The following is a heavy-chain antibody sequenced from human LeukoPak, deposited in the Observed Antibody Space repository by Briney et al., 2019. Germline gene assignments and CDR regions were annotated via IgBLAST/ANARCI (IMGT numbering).Heavy chain of an antibody. V-gene: IGHV4-39*01. J-gene: IGHJ6*03. CDR1: GGSISSSSYY. Sequence: SETLSLTCTVSGGSISSSSYYLGWIRQPPGKGLEWIGSIYYSGSTYYNPSLKSRVTISVDTSKNQFSLKLSSVTAADTAVYYCARHGTGGYDFWSGYSNYYYYMDVWGKGTTVTVSS. D-gene: IGHD3-3*01. CDR3: ARHGTGGYDFWSGYSNYYYYMDV. CDR2: IYYSGST.